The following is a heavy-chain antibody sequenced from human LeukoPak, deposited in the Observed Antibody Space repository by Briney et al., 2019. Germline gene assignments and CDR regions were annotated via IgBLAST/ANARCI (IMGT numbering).Heavy chain of an antibody. J-gene: IGHJ3*02. Sequence: PSETLSLTCTVSGGSISSGGYYWSWIRQHPGRGLEWIGYIYYSGSTYYNPSLKSRVTISVDTSKNQFSLKLSSVTAADTAVYYCARGSGYTTNAFDIWGQGTMVTVSS. CDR3: ARGSGYTTNAFDI. CDR2: IYYSGST. CDR1: GGSISSGGYY. D-gene: IGHD3-22*01. V-gene: IGHV4-31*03.